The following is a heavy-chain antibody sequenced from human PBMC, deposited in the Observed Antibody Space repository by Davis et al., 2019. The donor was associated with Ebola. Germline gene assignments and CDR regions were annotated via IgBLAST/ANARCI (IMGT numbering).Heavy chain of an antibody. CDR1: GFTFSTYT. J-gene: IGHJ2*01. Sequence: GESLKISCAASGFTFSTYTMTWVRQAPGKGLEWVAVISYDGSNKYYADSVKGRFTISRDNAKNSLYLQMNSLRAEDTAVYYCVRDPALVVTGGGWFFGLWGRGTLVTVSS. V-gene: IGHV3-30-3*01. D-gene: IGHD2-21*02. CDR2: ISYDGSNK. CDR3: VRDPALVVTGGGWFFGL.